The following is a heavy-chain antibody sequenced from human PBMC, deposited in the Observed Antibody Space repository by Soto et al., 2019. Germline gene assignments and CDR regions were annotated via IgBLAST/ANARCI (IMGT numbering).Heavy chain of an antibody. CDR3: ARCGNDDSSAYYYFAH. CDR1: GDSISSNNYY. CDR2: IKYSGNT. Sequence: SETLSLTCTVSGDSISSNNYYWGWIRQPPGKGLEWIGSIKYSGNTYYNPSLKSRVTISVDTSKNQFFLKLSSVTAADTAVYYCARCGNDDSSAYYYFAHWGQGTLVTVSS. V-gene: IGHV4-39*01. J-gene: IGHJ4*02. D-gene: IGHD3-22*01.